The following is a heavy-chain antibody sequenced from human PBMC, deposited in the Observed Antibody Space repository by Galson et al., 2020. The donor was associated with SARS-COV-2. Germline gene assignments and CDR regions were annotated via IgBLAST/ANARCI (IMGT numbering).Heavy chain of an antibody. CDR3: ARHGGGYNFLDY. CDR2: SYYSGGT. J-gene: IGHJ4*02. CDR1: SGSVSSYY. Sequence: ETSETLSLTCTVSSGSVSSYYWSWIRQPPGKGLEWIGYSYYSGGTNYNPSLKSRVTISVDTSKNQFFLILSSVTAADTGVYFCARHGGGYNFLDYWGQGTLVTVSP. D-gene: IGHD5-12*01. V-gene: IGHV4-59*08.